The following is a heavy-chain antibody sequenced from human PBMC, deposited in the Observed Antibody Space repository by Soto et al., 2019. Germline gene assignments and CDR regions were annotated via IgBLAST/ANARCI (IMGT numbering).Heavy chain of an antibody. CDR3: AKSRYSDSSGDFYDY. J-gene: IGHJ4*02. Sequence: EVQLLESGGGLVQPGGSLSLSCAASAFTFNNYAMSWVRQAPGKGLEWVSGIGGSGRTTYYADSVKGRFTISRDNSNNTLFLQLNSLRAEDTAVYYCAKSRYSDSSGDFYDYWGQGTLVTVSS. CDR2: IGGSGRTT. V-gene: IGHV3-23*01. CDR1: AFTFNNYA. D-gene: IGHD3-22*01.